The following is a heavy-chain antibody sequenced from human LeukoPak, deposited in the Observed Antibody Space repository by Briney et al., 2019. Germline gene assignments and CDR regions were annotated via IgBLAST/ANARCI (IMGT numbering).Heavy chain of an antibody. CDR3: ARDLGYSGFDWAP. Sequence: NASETLSLTCTVSGYSISSGYYWGWIRQPPGKRLEWVGSISSSGNTYYNPTLKSRVTISVDASKNLFSLNLTSVTAADAAVYYCARDLGYSGFDWAPWGQGTLVTVSS. J-gene: IGHJ5*02. D-gene: IGHD5-12*01. CDR2: ISSSGNT. V-gene: IGHV4-38-2*02. CDR1: GYSISSGYY.